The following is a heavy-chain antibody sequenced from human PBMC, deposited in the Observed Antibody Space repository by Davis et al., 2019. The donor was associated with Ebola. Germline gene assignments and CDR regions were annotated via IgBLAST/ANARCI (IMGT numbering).Heavy chain of an antibody. D-gene: IGHD3-22*01. CDR3: AREALIHGMDV. CDR2: IIPIFGTA. J-gene: IGHJ6*02. CDR1: GYIFTSYA. V-gene: IGHV1-69*13. Sequence: AASVKVSCKASGYIFTSYAMHWVRQAPGQGLEWMGGIIPIFGTANYAQKFQGRVTITADESTSTAYMELSSLRSEDTAVYYCAREALIHGMDVWGQGTTVTVSS.